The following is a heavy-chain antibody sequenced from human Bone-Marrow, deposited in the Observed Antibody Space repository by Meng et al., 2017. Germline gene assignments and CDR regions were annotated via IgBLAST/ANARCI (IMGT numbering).Heavy chain of an antibody. J-gene: IGHJ4*02. CDR2: INAGNGQT. V-gene: IGHV1-3*01. D-gene: IGHD6-13*01. CDR3: ARGGIAAAAYSDH. Sequence: QLVQAGAEVKKPGASVKLSCEASGYSFTSYAIHWVRQAPGESLEWMGWINAGNGQTKYSERFQGRVAIARDTSANTAYMELSSLTSEDTAVYYCARGGIAAAAYSDHWGQGTLVTVSS. CDR1: GYSFTSYA.